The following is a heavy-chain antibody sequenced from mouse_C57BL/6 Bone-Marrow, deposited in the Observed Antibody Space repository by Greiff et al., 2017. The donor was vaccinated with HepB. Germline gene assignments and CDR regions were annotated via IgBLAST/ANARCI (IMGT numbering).Heavy chain of an antibody. V-gene: IGHV2-5*01. CDR1: GFSLTSYG. CDR3: AKNWGSYYAMDY. CDR2: IWRGGST. Sequence: VQLVESGPGLVQPSQSLSITCTVSGFSLTSYGVHWVRQSPGKGLEWLGVIWRGGSTDYNAAFMSRLSITKDNSKSQVFFKMNSLQADDTAIYYCAKNWGSYYAMDYWGQGTSVTVSS. J-gene: IGHJ4*01. D-gene: IGHD1-1*02.